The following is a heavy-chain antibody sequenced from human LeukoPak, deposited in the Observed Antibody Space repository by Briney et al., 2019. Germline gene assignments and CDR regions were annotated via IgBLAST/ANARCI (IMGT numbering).Heavy chain of an antibody. V-gene: IGHV1-69*06. CDR1: GGTFSSYA. D-gene: IGHD5-24*01. J-gene: IGHJ4*02. Sequence: GASVKVSCKASGGTFSSYAISWVRQAPGQGLEWMGGIIPIFGTANYAQKFQGRVTITADKSTSTAYMELSSLRAEDTAVYYCARDSPGREAIKFDYWGQGTLVTVSS. CDR3: ARDSPGREAIKFDY. CDR2: IIPIFGTA.